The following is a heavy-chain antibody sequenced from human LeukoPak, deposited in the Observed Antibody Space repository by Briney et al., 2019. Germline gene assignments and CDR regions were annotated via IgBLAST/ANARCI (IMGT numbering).Heavy chain of an antibody. V-gene: IGHV3-23*01. J-gene: IGHJ4*02. CDR3: ARDSSGTYAWPYYFDY. Sequence: GGSLRLSCAASGFTFSNFALNWIRQAPGKGLEWVAAISGSGDATYYLGSVKGRFTISRDNSKNTLSLQMSGLSAEDTAIYYCARDSSGTYAWPYYFDYWGQGALVTVSS. CDR1: GFTFSNFA. CDR2: ISGSGDAT. D-gene: IGHD1-26*01.